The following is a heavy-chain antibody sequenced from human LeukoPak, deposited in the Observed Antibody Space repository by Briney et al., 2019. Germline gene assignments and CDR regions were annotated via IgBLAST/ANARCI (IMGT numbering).Heavy chain of an antibody. V-gene: IGHV1-3*01. Sequence: ASVKVSCKASGYTFTSYAMHWVRQAPGQRLEWMGRINAGNGNTKYSQKFQGRVTITRDTSASTAYMELSSLRSEDTAVYYCARDCASGGSCYSNFDYWGQGTLVTVSS. CDR3: ARDCASGGSCYSNFDY. CDR1: GYTFTSYA. D-gene: IGHD2-15*01. J-gene: IGHJ4*02. CDR2: INAGNGNT.